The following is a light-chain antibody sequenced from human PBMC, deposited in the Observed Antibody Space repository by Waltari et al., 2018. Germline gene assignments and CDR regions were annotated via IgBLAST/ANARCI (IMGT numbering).Light chain of an antibody. Sequence: QSALTQPASVSRSPGQSITISCTGTSSDVGFYNYVSWYQQHPGKAPKLIIYDVSERPSGVSDRFSGSKSGNTASLTISGLQAEDEADYYCNSYTGSSSWVFGGGTKLAVL. CDR3: NSYTGSSSWV. CDR1: SSDVGFYNY. V-gene: IGLV2-14*01. CDR2: DVS. J-gene: IGLJ3*02.